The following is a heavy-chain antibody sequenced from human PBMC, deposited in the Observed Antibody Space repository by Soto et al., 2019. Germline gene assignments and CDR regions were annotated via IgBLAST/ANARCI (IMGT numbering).Heavy chain of an antibody. CDR1: GFTFSSYG. D-gene: IGHD2-15*01. Sequence: QVQLVESGGGVVQPGRSLRLSCAASGFTFSSYGMHWVRQAPGKGLEWVAVIWYDGFNKYYADSVKGRFTISRDNSKNLLYLQMISLRAEDSAVYYCARDLGGPPLRYYYGMDLRGQGTTVTVSS. CDR2: IWYDGFNK. CDR3: ARDLGGPPLRYYYGMDL. V-gene: IGHV3-33*01. J-gene: IGHJ6*02.